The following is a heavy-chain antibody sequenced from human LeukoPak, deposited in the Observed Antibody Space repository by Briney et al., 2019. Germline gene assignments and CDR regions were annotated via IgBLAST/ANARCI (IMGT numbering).Heavy chain of an antibody. CDR2: IYPTNSYT. V-gene: IGHV5-51*01. CDR3: ARHFIADRGILDY. J-gene: IGHJ4*02. CDR1: GYRFPDYW. D-gene: IGHD3-10*01. Sequence: GESLRISCQGSGYRFPDYWIGWVRQMPGKGLEWMGVIYPTNSYTTYSPSFQGQVTISADKSISTAYLQWRSLKASDTAIYYCARHFIADRGILDYWGQGTLVTVSS.